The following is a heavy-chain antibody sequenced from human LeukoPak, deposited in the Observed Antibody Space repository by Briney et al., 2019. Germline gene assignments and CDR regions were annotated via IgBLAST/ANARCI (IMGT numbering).Heavy chain of an antibody. CDR1: GFTFSSYW. CDR3: ASHYYGSGSYYWVAGFDY. CDR2: IKQEGSEK. Sequence: GGSLRLSCTASGFTFSSYWMSWVRQAPGKGLEWGANIKQEGSEKYYVDSVKGRFTISRDNAKNSLYLRMNSPRAEDTAVYYCASHYYGSGSYYWVAGFDYWGQGTLVTVSS. J-gene: IGHJ4*02. V-gene: IGHV3-7*01. D-gene: IGHD3-10*01.